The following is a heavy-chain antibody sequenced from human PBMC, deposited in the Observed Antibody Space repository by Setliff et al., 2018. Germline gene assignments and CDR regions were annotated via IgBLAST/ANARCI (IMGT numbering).Heavy chain of an antibody. CDR1: GFSLTTNGVG. CDR3: ARTRDDPYYYDSRDYYYDAFDM. D-gene: IGHD3-22*01. J-gene: IGHJ3*02. CDR2: IYYDDDR. Sequence: PTLVNPTQTLTLTCTFSGFSLTTNGVGVSWIRQPPGTALEWLALIYYDDDRRYNPSVKNRLTITKDTSKSQVVLTMTNMDPADTGTYYCARTRDDPYYYDSRDYYYDAFDMWGQGTLVTVSS. V-gene: IGHV2-5*02.